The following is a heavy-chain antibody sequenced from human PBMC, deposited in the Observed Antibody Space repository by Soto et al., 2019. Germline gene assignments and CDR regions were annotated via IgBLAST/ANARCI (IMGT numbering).Heavy chain of an antibody. Sequence: QVQLRESGPGLVKPSETLSLTCTVSSIAINNNYWSWIRQPPGKELEWIGDILDTGSTNYNPSLGGRASISIDTSKSQFSLKLASVTAADTAMYFCARDWRGTSGWFPDVYFDVWIQGTLITVS. CDR1: SIAINNNY. CDR3: ARDWRGTSGWFPDVYFDV. J-gene: IGHJ4*02. V-gene: IGHV4-59*01. D-gene: IGHD6-19*01. CDR2: ILDTGST.